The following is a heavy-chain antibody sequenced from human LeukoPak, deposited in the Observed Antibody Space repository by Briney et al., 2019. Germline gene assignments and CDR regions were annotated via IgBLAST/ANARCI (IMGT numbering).Heavy chain of an antibody. D-gene: IGHD4-11*01. CDR2: INAGNGNT. CDR1: GYTFTSYA. CDR3: ARGDYSNYYFDY. V-gene: IGHV1-3*01. Sequence: ASVKVSCKASGYTFTSYAMHWVRQAPGQRLEWTGWINAGNGNTKYSQKFQGRVTITRDTSASTAYMELSSLRSEDTAVYYCARGDYSNYYFDYWGQGTLVTVSS. J-gene: IGHJ4*02.